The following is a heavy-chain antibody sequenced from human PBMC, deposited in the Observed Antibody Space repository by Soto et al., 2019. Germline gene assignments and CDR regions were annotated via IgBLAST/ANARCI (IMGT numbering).Heavy chain of an antibody. Sequence: EAQLVESGGGLIQPGGSLRFSCAASGFTVSDNYITWVRQAPGKGLEWVSLLYSGGRIYYADSVKGRFTISRDTSKTTLYLQMNSLRTEDTAVYYCARSDRDYAYALNVWGQGTTVTVSS. V-gene: IGHV3-53*01. CDR1: GFTVSDNY. CDR3: ARSDRDYAYALNV. D-gene: IGHD3-16*01. CDR2: LYSGGRI. J-gene: IGHJ6*02.